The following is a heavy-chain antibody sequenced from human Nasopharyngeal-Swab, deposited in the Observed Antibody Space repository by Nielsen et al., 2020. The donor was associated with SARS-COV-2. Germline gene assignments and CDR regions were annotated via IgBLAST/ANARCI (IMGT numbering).Heavy chain of an antibody. CDR3: ARHGVAGDY. J-gene: IGHJ4*02. CDR1: GYIFTSYD. CDR2: IGAYNGNT. D-gene: IGHD6-19*01. V-gene: IGHV1-18*01. Sequence: ASVKVSCNASGYIFTSYDISWVRQARGQGLEWMGWIGAYNGNTNYAQKFQDRVTMTTDTSTSTVYMELRSLRSDDTAVYYCARHGVAGDYWGQGTLVTVSS.